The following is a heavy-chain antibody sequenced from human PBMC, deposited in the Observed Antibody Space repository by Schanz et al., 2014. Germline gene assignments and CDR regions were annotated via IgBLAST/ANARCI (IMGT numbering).Heavy chain of an antibody. J-gene: IGHJ4*02. CDR1: GFTFGTFW. CDR3: ARGTPFLCDY. CDR2: IWFDGNNK. Sequence: VQLVESGGGLLQPGGSLRLSCAASGFTFGTFWMSWVRQAPGKGLEWVAVIWFDGNNKFYADSVKGRFTISRDNSKNTLYLQMSSLRAEDTALYYCARGTPFLCDYWGQGTLVTVSS. D-gene: IGHD3-16*01. V-gene: IGHV3-33*08.